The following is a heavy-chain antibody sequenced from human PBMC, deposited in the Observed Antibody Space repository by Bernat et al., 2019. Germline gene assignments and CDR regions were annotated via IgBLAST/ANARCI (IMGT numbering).Heavy chain of an antibody. J-gene: IGHJ4*02. CDR2: INPNSGGT. D-gene: IGHD3-16*02. CDR3: ARGSWGELSFDS. V-gene: IGHV1-2*06. Sequence: QVQLVQSGAEVKKPGASVKVSCKASGYTFTGYHMHWVRQAPGQGLEWMGRINPNSGGTNYAQKSRGRGTMTRETSVSTAYMELSRLRGDDTAVYCCARGSWGELSFDSWGQGTLVTVSS. CDR1: GYTFTGYH.